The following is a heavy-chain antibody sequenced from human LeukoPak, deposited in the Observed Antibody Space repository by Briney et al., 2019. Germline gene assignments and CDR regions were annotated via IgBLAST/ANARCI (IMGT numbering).Heavy chain of an antibody. CDR3: AKDPSSSWYTGLYYMDV. J-gene: IGHJ6*03. Sequence: GGSLRLSCAASGFTFSSYGMHWVRQAPGKGLEWVAVISYDGSNKYYADSVKGRFTISRDNSKNTLYLQMNSLRAEDTAVYYCAKDPSSSWYTGLYYMDVWGKGTTVTVSS. CDR1: GFTFSSYG. D-gene: IGHD6-13*01. V-gene: IGHV3-30*18. CDR2: ISYDGSNK.